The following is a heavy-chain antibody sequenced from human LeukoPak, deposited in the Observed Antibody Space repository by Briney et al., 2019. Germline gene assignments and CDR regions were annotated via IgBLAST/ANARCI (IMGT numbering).Heavy chain of an antibody. D-gene: IGHD1-26*01. Sequence: SETLSLTCTVSGGSISSSSYYWGWIRQPPGKGLEWIGSIYYSGSTYYNPSLKSRVTISVDTSKNQFSLKLSSVTAAGTAVYYCARGSDYYYYMDVWGKGTTVTVSS. CDR2: IYYSGST. J-gene: IGHJ6*03. V-gene: IGHV4-39*07. CDR1: GGSISSSSYY. CDR3: ARGSDYYYYMDV.